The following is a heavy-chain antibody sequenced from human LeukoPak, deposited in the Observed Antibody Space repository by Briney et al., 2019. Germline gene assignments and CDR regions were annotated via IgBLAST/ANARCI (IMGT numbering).Heavy chain of an antibody. J-gene: IGHJ4*02. CDR3: ARPDKAAQYGPFDY. CDR2: IIPMYGTP. D-gene: IGHD6-6*01. V-gene: IGHV1-69*05. CDR1: GGTFTNYA. Sequence: ASVKVSCKASGGTFTNYAMSWVRQAPGQGLEWMGGIIPMYGTPSYAQNFQGKVTITTDESTSTSYLELNSLRSEDTAVYYCARPDKAAQYGPFDYWGQGTLVIVSS.